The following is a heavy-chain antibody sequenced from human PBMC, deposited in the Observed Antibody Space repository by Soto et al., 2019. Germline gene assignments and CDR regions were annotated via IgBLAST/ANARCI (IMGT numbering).Heavy chain of an antibody. J-gene: IGHJ6*02. CDR3: ARDPGYYYYGMDV. Sequence: GSXRLSCAASGFTVSSNYMSWVRQAPGKGLEWVSVIYSGGSTYYADSVKGRFTISRDNSKNTLYLQMNSLRAEDTAVYYCARDPGYYYYGMDVWGQGTTVTVSS. CDR2: IYSGGST. D-gene: IGHD3-10*01. V-gene: IGHV3-53*01. CDR1: GFTVSSNY.